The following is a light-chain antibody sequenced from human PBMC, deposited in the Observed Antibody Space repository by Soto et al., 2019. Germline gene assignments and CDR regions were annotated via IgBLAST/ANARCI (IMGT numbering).Light chain of an antibody. CDR2: DAS. V-gene: IGKV1-5*01. CDR3: QQYYNYPWT. Sequence: DIQMTQSPFTLSASVGDRVTITCRASQSISNRLAWHQPKPGKAPKVLIYDASNLKSGVPSGFSGSGSGTEFTLTISSLQPDDFATYYCQQYYNYPWTFGQGTKVEIK. J-gene: IGKJ1*01. CDR1: QSISNR.